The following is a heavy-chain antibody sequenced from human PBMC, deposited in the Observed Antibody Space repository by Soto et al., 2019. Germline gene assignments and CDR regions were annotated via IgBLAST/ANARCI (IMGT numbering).Heavy chain of an antibody. CDR3: AAGAVPAAGTAADYYGMDV. CDR1: GYTFTSYA. V-gene: IGHV1-3*01. CDR2: INAGNGNT. J-gene: IGHJ6*02. D-gene: IGHD2-2*01. Sequence: VASVKVSCKASGYTFTSYAMHWVRQAPGQRLEWMGWINAGNGNTKYSQKFQGRVTITRDTSASTAYMELSSLRSEDTAVYYCAAGAVPAAGTAADYYGMDVWGQGTTVTVSS.